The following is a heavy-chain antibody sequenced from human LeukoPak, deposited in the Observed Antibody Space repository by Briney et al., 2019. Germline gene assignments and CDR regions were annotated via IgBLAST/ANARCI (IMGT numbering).Heavy chain of an antibody. J-gene: IGHJ6*04. CDR2: ISGSGGYI. Sequence: GGSLRLSCAASGFTFSSYAMSWVRQVPGKGLEWVSTISGSGGYIYYADSVKGRFTISRDNSKNTLYLQMNSLRAEDTAVYYCARLDCSSTSCYALDYYYFYGVDVWGKGTTVTVSS. CDR3: ARLDCSSTSCYALDYYYFYGVDV. V-gene: IGHV3-23*01. D-gene: IGHD2-2*01. CDR1: GFTFSSYA.